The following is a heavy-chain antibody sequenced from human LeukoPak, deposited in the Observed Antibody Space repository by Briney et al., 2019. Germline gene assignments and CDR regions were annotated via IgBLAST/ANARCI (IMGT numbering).Heavy chain of an antibody. CDR2: ISAYNGDK. Sequence: ASVKVSCKASGYTFTSYGISWVRQAPGQGLEWMGWISAYNGDKDYAQKFQGRVTMTTDTSTTTAYMEVRSLRSDDSAVYFCARVESSNRYYFYIMDVWGQGTTVTVSS. J-gene: IGHJ6*02. CDR1: GYTFTSYG. V-gene: IGHV1-18*01. D-gene: IGHD6-13*01. CDR3: ARVESSNRYYFYIMDV.